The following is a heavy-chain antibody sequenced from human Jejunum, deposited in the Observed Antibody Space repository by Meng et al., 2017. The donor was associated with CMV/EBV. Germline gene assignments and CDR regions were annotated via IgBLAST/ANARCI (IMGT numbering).Heavy chain of an antibody. CDR3: AKGRNGDNEPIDFDY. V-gene: IGHV3-74*01. CDR2: VNTDGSRT. Sequence: FGRYWIHWVRQAPGKGLVWLARVNTDGSRTTYADSVKGRFTISRDNSKNTLYLQMNSLRAEDTAVYYCAKGRNGDNEPIDFDYWGQGTLVTVSS. D-gene: IGHD4-17*01. J-gene: IGHJ4*02. CDR1: FGRYW.